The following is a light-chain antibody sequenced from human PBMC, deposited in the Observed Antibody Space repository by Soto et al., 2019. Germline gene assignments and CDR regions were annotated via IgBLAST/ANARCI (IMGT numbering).Light chain of an antibody. Sequence: QSALTQPASVSGSPGQSITISRTGTSSDVGSYNLVSWYQQYPDKAPKLIIYEGSKRPSGVSNRFSGSKSGNTASLTISGLQAEDEAEYYCCSFALGSTLIFGGGTKVTVL. V-gene: IGLV2-23*01. CDR3: CSFALGSTLI. CDR2: EGS. CDR1: SSDVGSYNL. J-gene: IGLJ2*01.